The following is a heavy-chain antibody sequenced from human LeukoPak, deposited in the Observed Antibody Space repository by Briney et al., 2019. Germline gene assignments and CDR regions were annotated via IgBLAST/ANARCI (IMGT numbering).Heavy chain of an antibody. D-gene: IGHD5-18*01. Sequence: SETLSLTCTVSNDSFSNYYWTWIRQSPGKALEWIGYVYYTDKTHYNPSLKSRVTISVDTSKNQFSLKLSSVTAADTAVYYCAREGGYSYGFWFDPWGQGTLVTVSS. CDR1: NDSFSNYY. CDR3: AREGGYSYGFWFDP. V-gene: IGHV4-59*01. J-gene: IGHJ5*02. CDR2: VYYTDKT.